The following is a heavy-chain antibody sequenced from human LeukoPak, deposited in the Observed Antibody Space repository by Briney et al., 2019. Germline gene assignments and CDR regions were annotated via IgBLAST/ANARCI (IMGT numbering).Heavy chain of an antibody. CDR3: ARGPLWWYALDY. V-gene: IGHV4-31*03. J-gene: IGHJ4*02. CDR1: GGSISSGGYY. Sequence: SETLSLTCTVSGGSISSGGYYWSWIRQHPGKGLEWIGYIYYSGSTYYNPSLKSRVTISVDTSKNQFSLKLSSVTAADTAVYYCARGPLWWYALDYWGQGTLVTVSS. D-gene: IGHD2-15*01. CDR2: IYYSGST.